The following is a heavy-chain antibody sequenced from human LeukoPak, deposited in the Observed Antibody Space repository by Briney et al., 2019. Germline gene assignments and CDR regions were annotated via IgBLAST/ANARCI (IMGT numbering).Heavy chain of an antibody. V-gene: IGHV4-59*01. CDR1: GGSISSYY. J-gene: IGHJ4*02. CDR2: IYYSGST. D-gene: IGHD5-18*01. Sequence: PSETLSLTCTVSGGSISSYYWSWIRQHPGKGLEWIGYIYYSGSTNYNPSLKSRVTISVDTSKNQFSLKLSSVTAADTAVYYCAGRGYSYGYDYWGQGTLVTVSS. CDR3: AGRGYSYGYDY.